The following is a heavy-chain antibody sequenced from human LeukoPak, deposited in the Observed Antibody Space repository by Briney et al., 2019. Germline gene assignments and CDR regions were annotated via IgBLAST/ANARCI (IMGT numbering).Heavy chain of an antibody. CDR1: GLTFSSYA. CDR2: ISGSGGST. J-gene: IGHJ4*01. D-gene: IGHD3-22*01. CDR3: ARTDLTMIVVANIDY. V-gene: IGHV3-23*01. Sequence: GGSLRLSCAASGLTFSSYAMSWVRQAPGKGLEWVSAISGSGGSTYYADSVKGRFTISRDNSKNTLYLQMNSLRAEDTAVYYCARTDLTMIVVANIDYWGQEPWSPSPQ.